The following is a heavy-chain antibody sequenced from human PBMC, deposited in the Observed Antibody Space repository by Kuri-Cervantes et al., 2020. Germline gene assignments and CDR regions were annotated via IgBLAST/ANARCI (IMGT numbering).Heavy chain of an antibody. CDR1: GGSFSGYY. Sequence: SETLSLTCAVYGGSFSGYYCSWIRQLPGKGLEWIGEINHSGSTYYNPSLKSRVTISVDTSKNQFSLKLSSVTAADTAVYYCARDARDDAFDIWGQGTMVTVSS. CDR3: ARDARDDAFDI. CDR2: INHSGST. V-gene: IGHV4-34*01. J-gene: IGHJ3*02.